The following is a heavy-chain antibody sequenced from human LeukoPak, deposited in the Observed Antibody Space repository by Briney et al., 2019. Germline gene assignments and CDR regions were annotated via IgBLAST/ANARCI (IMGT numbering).Heavy chain of an antibody. CDR1: GFTFSSYA. CDR3: ARGKTCGGDCYAFDY. CDR2: ISYDGSNK. V-gene: IGHV3-30*04. Sequence: GRSLRLSCAASGFTFSSYAMHWVRQAPGKGLEWVAVISYDGSNKHYADSVKGRFTISRDNSKNTLYLQMNSLRAEDTAVYYCARGKTCGGDCYAFDYWGQGTLVTVSS. D-gene: IGHD2-21*02. J-gene: IGHJ4*02.